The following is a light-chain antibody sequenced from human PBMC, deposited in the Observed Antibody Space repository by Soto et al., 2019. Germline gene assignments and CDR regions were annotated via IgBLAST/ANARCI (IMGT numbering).Light chain of an antibody. J-gene: IGKJ1*01. V-gene: IGKV1-5*03. CDR1: QGIGSS. Sequence: DVQLTQSPSFLSTSVGDRVTITCRASQGIGSSLAWYQQKPGKAPKLLIYKASTLKSGVPSRFSGSGSGTEFTLTISSLQPDDFATYYCQHYNSYSEAFGQGTKVDIK. CDR2: KAS. CDR3: QHYNSYSEA.